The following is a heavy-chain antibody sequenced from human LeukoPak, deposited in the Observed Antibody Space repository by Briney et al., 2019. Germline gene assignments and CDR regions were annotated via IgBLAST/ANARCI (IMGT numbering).Heavy chain of an antibody. V-gene: IGHV3-21*01. D-gene: IGHD6-13*01. CDR3: ARLSGPTIATAGILGSLDI. Sequence: GGSLRLSCVASGFSISSQSLNWVRQAPGKGLEWVSSISSTSRYIFYRDSVKGRFTISRDNAKNSVYLQMNSLTSEDTAMYFFARLSGPTIATAGILGSLDIWGHGTLVSVSS. CDR1: GFSISSQS. J-gene: IGHJ3*02. CDR2: ISSTSRYI.